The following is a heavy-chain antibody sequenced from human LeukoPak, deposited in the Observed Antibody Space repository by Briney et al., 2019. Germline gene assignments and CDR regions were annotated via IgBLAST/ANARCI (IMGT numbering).Heavy chain of an antibody. CDR2: IRYDGSNK. Sequence: GGSLRLSCAASGFIFTDYGMHWVRQAPGKGLEWVAFIRYDGSNKYYADSVKGRFTISRDNSKNTLYLQMNSLRAEDTAVYYCAKDNWGWVDYWGQGTLVTVSS. CDR1: GFIFTDYG. CDR3: AKDNWGWVDY. J-gene: IGHJ4*02. D-gene: IGHD7-27*01. V-gene: IGHV3-30*02.